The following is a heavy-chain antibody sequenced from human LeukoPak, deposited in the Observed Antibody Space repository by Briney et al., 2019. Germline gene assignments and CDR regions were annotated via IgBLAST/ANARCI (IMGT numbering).Heavy chain of an antibody. CDR2: ISSSSSYI. Sequence: GGSLRLSCAASGFTFSSYSMNWVRQAPGKGLEWVSSISSSSSYIYYADSVKGRFTISRDNAKNSLSLQMNSLRAEDTAVYYCARAPVVGYNWFDPWGQGTLVTVSS. CDR3: ARAPVVGYNWFDP. J-gene: IGHJ5*02. CDR1: GFTFSSYS. V-gene: IGHV3-21*01. D-gene: IGHD2-15*01.